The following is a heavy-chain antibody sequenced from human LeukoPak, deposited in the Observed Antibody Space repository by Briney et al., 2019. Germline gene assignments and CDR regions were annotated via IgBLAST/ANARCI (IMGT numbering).Heavy chain of an antibody. Sequence: SETLSLTCTVSGGSVSSYYWSWIRQPPGKGLEWIGYIYHSGSTNFNPSLESRVTLSVDTSKNQFSLKLSSVTAADTAVYYCARAYYYATSDYIVGWFDPWGQGTLVTVSS. D-gene: IGHD3-22*01. CDR1: GGSVSSYY. J-gene: IGHJ5*02. CDR3: ARAYYYATSDYIVGWFDP. CDR2: IYHSGST. V-gene: IGHV4-59*02.